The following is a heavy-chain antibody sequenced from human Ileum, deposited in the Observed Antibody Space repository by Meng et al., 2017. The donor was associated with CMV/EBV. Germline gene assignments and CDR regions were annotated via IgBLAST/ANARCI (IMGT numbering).Heavy chain of an antibody. D-gene: IGHD3-22*01. CDR3: AKGVYDSIGYDY. J-gene: IGHJ4*02. V-gene: IGHV3-53*01. Sequence: GESLKISCAASGFTVSSNYMSWVRQAPGKGLEWVSVIYSGGSTYYADSVKGRFTISRDNSKNTLYLQMNSLRAEDTAVYYCAKGVYDSIGYDYWGQGTLVTVSS. CDR2: IYSGGST. CDR1: GFTVSSNY.